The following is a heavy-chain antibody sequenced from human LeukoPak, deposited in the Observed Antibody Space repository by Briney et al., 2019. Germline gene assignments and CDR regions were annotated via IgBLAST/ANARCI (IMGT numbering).Heavy chain of an antibody. J-gene: IGHJ4*02. Sequence: GGSLRLSCVDSGFTFSRYWMSWVRQAPGKWLEWVANIKQDGSERYYVDSVKGRFTISRDNAKNSLYLQMNSLRAEDTAVYYCARDLAYYDFGYFDYWGQGTLVTVSS. CDR1: GFTFSRYW. V-gene: IGHV3-7*01. CDR2: IKQDGSER. D-gene: IGHD3-3*01. CDR3: ARDLAYYDFGYFDY.